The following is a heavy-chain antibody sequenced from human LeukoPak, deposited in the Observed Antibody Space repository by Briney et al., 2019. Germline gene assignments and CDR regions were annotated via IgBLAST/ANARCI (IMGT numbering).Heavy chain of an antibody. CDR2: ISSSSSTI. D-gene: IGHD3-22*01. J-gene: IGHJ4*02. CDR3: ARGAYYYED. Sequence: GGSLRLSCAASGFTFSSHSMSWVRQAPGKGLEWVSYISSSSSTIYYADSVEGRFTISRDNAKNSLYLQMNSLRAEDTAVYYCARGAYYYEDWGQGTLVTVSS. CDR1: GFTFSSHS. V-gene: IGHV3-48*01.